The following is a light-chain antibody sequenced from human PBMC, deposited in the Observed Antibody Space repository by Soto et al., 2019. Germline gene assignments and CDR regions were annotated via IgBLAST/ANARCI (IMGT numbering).Light chain of an antibody. Sequence: EILLTQSPATLSLSPGESATLSCRATRSVSSYLAWYQQKPGQAPRLLIYDASSRPTDIPARFSGSGSGTDFTLTISSLEPEDFALYYCQQRSNWPITFGQGTRRRL. V-gene: IGKV3-11*01. CDR1: RSVSSY. CDR3: QQRSNWPIT. J-gene: IGKJ5*01. CDR2: DAS.